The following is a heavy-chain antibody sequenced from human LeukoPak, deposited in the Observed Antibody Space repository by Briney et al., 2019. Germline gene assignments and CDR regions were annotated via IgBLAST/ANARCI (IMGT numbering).Heavy chain of an antibody. Sequence: SQTLSLTCSVSGGSISSGGYYWSWLRQHPGRGLEWIGYIHYSGSTFYNPSLKSRLTISVDTSKNQFSLRLSSVTAADTAVYYCARDRGAYNNLDNWGQGTLITVSS. J-gene: IGHJ4*02. CDR1: GGSISSGGYY. V-gene: IGHV4-31*03. CDR3: ARDRGAYNNLDN. D-gene: IGHD3-16*01. CDR2: IHYSGST.